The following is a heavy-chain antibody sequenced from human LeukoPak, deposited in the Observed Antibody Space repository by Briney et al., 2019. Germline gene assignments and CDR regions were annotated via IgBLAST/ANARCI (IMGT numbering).Heavy chain of an antibody. CDR2: TYYRSKWYN. D-gene: IGHD2-8*01. J-gene: IGHJ6*02. CDR1: GDXVSSNNAV. CDR3: VRGSIVWGMDV. V-gene: IGHV6-1*01. Sequence: SQTLSLTCAISGDXVSSNNAVWNWIRQSPSRGLEWLGRTYYRSKWYNDYAVSVKSRITINPDTSKNQFSLHLNSVTPEDTAVYYCVRGSIVWGMDVWGHGTTVTVSS.